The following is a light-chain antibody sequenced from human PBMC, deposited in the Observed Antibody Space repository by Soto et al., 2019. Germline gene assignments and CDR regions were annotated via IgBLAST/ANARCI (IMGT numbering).Light chain of an antibody. CDR1: SSNVGGYNY. Sequence: QSVLTQPASVSRSPGQSITISCTGTSSNVGGYNYVSWYQQHPGKAPKLMIYDVSNRPSGVSNRFSGSKSGNTASLTISGLQAEDEADYYSSSYTSSSTVVFVGGTKVTVL. V-gene: IGLV2-14*01. CDR3: SSYTSSSTVV. CDR2: DVS. J-gene: IGLJ2*01.